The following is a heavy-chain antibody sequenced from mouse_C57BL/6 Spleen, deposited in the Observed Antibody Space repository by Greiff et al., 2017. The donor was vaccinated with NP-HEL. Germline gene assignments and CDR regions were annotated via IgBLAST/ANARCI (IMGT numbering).Heavy chain of an antibody. CDR2: IHPNSGST. CDR1: GYTFTSYW. Sequence: QVQLKDSGAELVKPGASVKLSCKASGYTFTSYWMNWVKQRPGQGIEWIGMIHPNSGSTNYNEKFKSKAKQTVDKSSSTAYMQLSSMTSEDSAVYYCARSGRDWFAYWGQGTLVTVSA. J-gene: IGHJ3*01. V-gene: IGHV1-64*01. CDR3: ARSGRDWFAY.